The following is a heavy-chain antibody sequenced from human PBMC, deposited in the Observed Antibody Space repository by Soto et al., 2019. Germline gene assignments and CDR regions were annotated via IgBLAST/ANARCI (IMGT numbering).Heavy chain of an antibody. Sequence: QVQLVESGGGVVQPGRSLRLSCAASGFTFSSYGMHWVRQAPGKGLEWVAVIWDDGSNKYYADSVKGRFTISRDNSKNTLYLQMNSLRAEDTAVYYCAREQWLVSGRSYGMDVWGQGTTVTVSS. J-gene: IGHJ6*02. CDR1: GFTFSSYG. CDR3: AREQWLVSGRSYGMDV. CDR2: IWDDGSNK. D-gene: IGHD6-19*01. V-gene: IGHV3-33*01.